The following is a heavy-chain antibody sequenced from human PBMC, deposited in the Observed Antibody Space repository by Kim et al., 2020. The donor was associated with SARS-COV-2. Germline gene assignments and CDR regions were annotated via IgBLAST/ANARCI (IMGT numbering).Heavy chain of an antibody. CDR3: AKGQGVVVTANPGY. J-gene: IGHJ4*02. Sequence: GGSLRLSCAASGFTFSSYAMSWVRQAPGKGLEWVSAISGSGGSTYYADSVKGRFTISRDNSKNTLYLQMNSLRAEDTAVYYCAKGQGVVVTANPGYWGQGTLVTVSS. V-gene: IGHV3-23*01. CDR2: ISGSGGST. D-gene: IGHD2-21*02. CDR1: GFTFSSYA.